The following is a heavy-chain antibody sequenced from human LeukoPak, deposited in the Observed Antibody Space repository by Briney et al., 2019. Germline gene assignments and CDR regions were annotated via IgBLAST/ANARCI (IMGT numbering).Heavy chain of an antibody. J-gene: IGHJ5*02. Sequence: PSETLSLTCTVSGGSISSGDYYWSWIRQPPGKGLEWIGYIYYSGSTYYNPSLKSRVTISVDTSKNQFSLKLSSVTAADTAVNYCASRLLHNWFDPWGQGTLVTVSS. CDR1: GGSISSGDYY. D-gene: IGHD2/OR15-2a*01. CDR3: ASRLLHNWFDP. CDR2: IYYSGST. V-gene: IGHV4-30-4*01.